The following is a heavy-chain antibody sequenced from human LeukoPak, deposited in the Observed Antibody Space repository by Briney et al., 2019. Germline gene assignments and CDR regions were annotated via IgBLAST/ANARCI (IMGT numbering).Heavy chain of an antibody. CDR3: AIGAIPGALDI. J-gene: IGHJ3*02. CDR1: GFTFSNYW. Sequence: GGSLRLSCAASGFTFSNYWMHWLRQARGKGLVWVSRINNVGSSTAYADYVKGRFTISRDNAKNTLYLQMNSLRAEDTALYYCAIGAIPGALDIWGKGTMVTVSS. D-gene: IGHD2-2*01. CDR2: INNVGSST. V-gene: IGHV3-74*03.